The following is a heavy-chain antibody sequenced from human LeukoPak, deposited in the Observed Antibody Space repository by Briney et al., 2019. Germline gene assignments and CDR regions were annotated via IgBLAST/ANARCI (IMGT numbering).Heavy chain of an antibody. CDR2: ISSSSASI. J-gene: IGHJ4*02. Sequence: PGGSLRLSCAASGFTFSSYSMDWVRQAPGKGLEWISYISSSSASIFYADSVKGRFTISRDNAKNSLYLQLNSLRADDTAVYYCARGCSTGSCYSDYWGQGTLVTVSS. CDR3: ARGCSTGSCYSDY. V-gene: IGHV3-48*04. CDR1: GFTFSSYS. D-gene: IGHD2-15*01.